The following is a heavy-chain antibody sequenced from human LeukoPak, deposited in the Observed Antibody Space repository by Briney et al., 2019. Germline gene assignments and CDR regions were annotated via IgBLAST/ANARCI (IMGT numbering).Heavy chain of an antibody. CDR1: GGSISSGGYS. D-gene: IGHD4-11*01. Sequence: PSETLSLTCAVSGGSISSGGYSWSWIRQPPGKGLEWIGYIYHSGSTYYNPSLKSRVTISVDRSKNQFSLKLSSVTAADTAMYYCARHVTVTYDAFDLWGQGTMVTVSP. V-gene: IGHV4-30-2*01. CDR2: IYHSGST. CDR3: ARHVTVTYDAFDL. J-gene: IGHJ3*01.